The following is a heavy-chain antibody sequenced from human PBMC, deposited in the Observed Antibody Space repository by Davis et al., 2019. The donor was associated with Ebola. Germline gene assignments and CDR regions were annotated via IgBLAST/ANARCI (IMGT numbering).Heavy chain of an antibody. J-gene: IGHJ4*02. V-gene: IGHV4-30-2*01. CDR2: IYHSGST. Sequence: SDTLSPTCAVPGGSISSGGYSWSWIRQPPGKGLEWIGYIYHSGSTYYNPSLKSRVTISVDRSKNQFSLKLSSVTAADTAVYYCARERAKPIYYDSSGYSYYFDYWGQGTLVTVSS. CDR1: GGSISSGGYS. CDR3: ARERAKPIYYDSSGYSYYFDY. D-gene: IGHD3-22*01.